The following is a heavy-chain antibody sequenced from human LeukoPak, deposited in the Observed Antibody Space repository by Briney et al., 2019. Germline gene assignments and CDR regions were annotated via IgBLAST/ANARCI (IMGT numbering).Heavy chain of an antibody. Sequence: PGGSLRLSCAASGFTFNTYTMNWVRQAPGKGLEWVSAISGNGGSTYNADPMKGRFTISRDSSKNTLYLQMNSLTAEDTAVYYCVKASTSSWPYYFDYWGQGTLVTVSS. CDR3: VKASTSSWPYYFDY. CDR2: ISGNGGST. J-gene: IGHJ4*02. V-gene: IGHV3-23*01. CDR1: GFTFNTYT. D-gene: IGHD6-13*01.